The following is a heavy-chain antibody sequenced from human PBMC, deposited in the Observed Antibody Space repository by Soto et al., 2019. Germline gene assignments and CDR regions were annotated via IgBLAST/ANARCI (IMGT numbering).Heavy chain of an antibody. CDR2: IYYSGST. CDR1: GGSISSYY. Sequence: PSETLSLTCTVSGGSISSYYWSWIRQPPGKGLEWIGYIYYSGSTNYNPSLKSRVTISVDTSKNQFSLKLSSVTAADTAVYYCATHLTHDYGDYVGAFDIWGQGTMVTVSS. J-gene: IGHJ3*02. D-gene: IGHD4-17*01. CDR3: ATHLTHDYGDYVGAFDI. V-gene: IGHV4-59*01.